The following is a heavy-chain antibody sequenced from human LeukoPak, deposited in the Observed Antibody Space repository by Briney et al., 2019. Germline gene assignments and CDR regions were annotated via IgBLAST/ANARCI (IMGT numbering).Heavy chain of an antibody. J-gene: IGHJ4*02. CDR2: IKHDGSEK. CDR3: ATDKGWRTSGYYLYYFEY. D-gene: IGHD3-3*01. Sequence: GGSLRLSCAASGFTFGSYAMSWVRQAPGKGLEWVASIKHDGSEKCYVDSVRGRFTISRDNTMNSLYLQMSSLRAEDTAVYYCATDKGWRTSGYYLYYFEYWGQGTLVTYSS. CDR1: GFTFGSYA. V-gene: IGHV3-7*01.